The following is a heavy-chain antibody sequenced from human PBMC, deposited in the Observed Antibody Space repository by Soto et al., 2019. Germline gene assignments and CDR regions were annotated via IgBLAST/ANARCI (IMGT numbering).Heavy chain of an antibody. V-gene: IGHV5-51*01. D-gene: IGHD3-22*01. Sequence: SLKVSCRTAGYKFTSYWIAWVRQMTGKGLEWMGIIFPSDSDTRYSPSFQGQVTISADRSTSTVFLQWASLKASDTAVYFCARKDKSGYFNWFDPWGQGTLVTVSS. CDR2: IFPSDSDT. CDR1: GYKFTSYW. J-gene: IGHJ5*02. CDR3: ARKDKSGYFNWFDP.